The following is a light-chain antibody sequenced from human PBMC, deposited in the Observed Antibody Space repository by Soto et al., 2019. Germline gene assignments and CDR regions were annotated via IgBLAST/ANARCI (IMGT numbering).Light chain of an antibody. CDR1: YSNIGRNT. J-gene: IGLJ2*01. CDR3: AAWDDGLVGSVV. Sequence: QSVLTQPPSASGTPGQRVTISCSGSYSNIGRNTVNWYQQFPGTAPQLLIYRNDQRPSGVPDRFSGSKSGTSASLTITGLQSDDEADYYCAAWDDGLVGSVVFGGGTKVTVL. V-gene: IGLV1-44*01. CDR2: RND.